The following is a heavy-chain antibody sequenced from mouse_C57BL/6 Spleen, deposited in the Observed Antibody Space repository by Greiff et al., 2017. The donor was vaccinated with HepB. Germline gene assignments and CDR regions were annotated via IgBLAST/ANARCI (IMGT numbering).Heavy chain of an antibody. CDR3: TRSGSSGPAWFAY. CDR1: GYTFTDYE. D-gene: IGHD3-2*02. CDR2: IDPETGGT. V-gene: IGHV1-15*01. J-gene: IGHJ3*01. Sequence: VKLQESGAELVRPGASVTLSCKASGYTFTDYEMHWVKQTPVHGLEWIGAIDPETGGTAYNQKFKGKAILTADKSSSTAYMELRSLTSEDSAVYYCTRSGSSGPAWFAYWGQGTLVPVSA.